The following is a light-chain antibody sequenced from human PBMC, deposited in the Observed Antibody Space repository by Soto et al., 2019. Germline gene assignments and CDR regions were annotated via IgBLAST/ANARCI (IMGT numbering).Light chain of an antibody. Sequence: QSALTQPASVSGSPGQSIAISCTGTSSDVGGSNSVSWYQQHPGKAPKLLIYDVSNRPSGVSNRFSGSKSDNTASLTISGLQAEDEADYYCSSYATGGSYVFGTGTKVTVL. J-gene: IGLJ1*01. V-gene: IGLV2-14*01. CDR2: DVS. CDR1: SSDVGGSNS. CDR3: SSYATGGSYV.